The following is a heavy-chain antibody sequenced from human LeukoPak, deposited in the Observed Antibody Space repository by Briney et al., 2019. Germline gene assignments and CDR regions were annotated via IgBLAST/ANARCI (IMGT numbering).Heavy chain of an antibody. CDR3: VRDGEGVGISVNYWFDP. V-gene: IGHV4-31*03. CDR1: GGSISSGGYY. CDR2: IYYSGST. J-gene: IGHJ5*02. Sequence: SQNLSLTRTVSGGSISSGGYYWSWIRQHPGKGLEWIGYIYYSGSTYYNPSLKSRVTISVDTSKNQFSLKLSSVTAADTAVYYCVRDGEGVGISVNYWFDPWGQGTLVTVSS. D-gene: IGHD3-10*01.